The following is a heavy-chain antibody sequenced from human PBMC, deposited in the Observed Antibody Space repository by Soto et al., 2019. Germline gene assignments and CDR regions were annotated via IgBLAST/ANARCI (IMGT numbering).Heavy chain of an antibody. CDR2: IYYSGST. J-gene: IGHJ4*02. Sequence: PSETLSLTCTVSGGSISSGGYYWSWIRQHPGKGLEWIGYIYYSGSTYYNPSLKSRVTISVDTSKNQFSLKLSSVTAADTAVYYCARESGYYDSSGYYYTFDHWGQGALVTVSS. CDR3: ARESGYYDSSGYYYTFDH. CDR1: GGSISSGGYY. D-gene: IGHD3-22*01. V-gene: IGHV4-31*03.